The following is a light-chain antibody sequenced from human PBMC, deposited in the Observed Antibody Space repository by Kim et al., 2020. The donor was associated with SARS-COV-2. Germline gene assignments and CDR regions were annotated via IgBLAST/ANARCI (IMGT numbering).Light chain of an antibody. Sequence: EVVLTQSPATLSLSPGERAILSCRASQSVTTFLAWYQQKPGQAPRLLIYNASNRATGIPARCTGGGSGTDFSLTISSLEPEDFAVYYCQQRSTWPWTFGQGTKVDIK. V-gene: IGKV3-11*01. CDR2: NAS. CDR3: QQRSTWPWT. J-gene: IGKJ1*01. CDR1: QSVTTF.